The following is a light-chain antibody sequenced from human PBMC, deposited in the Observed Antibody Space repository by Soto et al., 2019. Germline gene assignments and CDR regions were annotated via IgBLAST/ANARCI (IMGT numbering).Light chain of an antibody. CDR3: QQYSRSTYT. CDR1: QTIVSW. CDR2: KAS. Sequence: DIQMTQSPSTLSASVGDRVTITCRASQTIVSWLAWYQQKPGKAPKLLIFKASSLESGVPSRFSGSESGTEVTLTISSLQPDDFGTYYCQQYSRSTYTFGQGTKLEIK. J-gene: IGKJ2*01. V-gene: IGKV1-5*03.